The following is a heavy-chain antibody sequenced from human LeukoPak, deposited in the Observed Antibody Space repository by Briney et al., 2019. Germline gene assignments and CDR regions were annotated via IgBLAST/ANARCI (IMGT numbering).Heavy chain of an antibody. CDR2: INHSGST. D-gene: IGHD3-10*01. Sequence: SETLSLTCAVYGGSFSGYYWSWIRQPPGKGLEWIGEINHSGSTNYNPSLKSRVTISVDTSKNQFSLKLSSVTAADTAVYYCARLNMVRGSGFDYWGQGTLVTVSS. CDR3: ARLNMVRGSGFDY. J-gene: IGHJ4*02. CDR1: GGSFSGYY. V-gene: IGHV4-34*01.